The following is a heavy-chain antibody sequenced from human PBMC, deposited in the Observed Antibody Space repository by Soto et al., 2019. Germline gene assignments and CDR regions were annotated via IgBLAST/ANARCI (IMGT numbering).Heavy chain of an antibody. Sequence: QVHLQQWGAGLLKPSETLSLTCAVYGGSFSGYSWSWIRQSPGQGLEWIGEINHGGNTNYSPSLKSRITMSVDTSKNQFSLKLSSVTAADTAVYYCARGRGKSSGWGHYYYYGMDVWGQGTTVTVSS. V-gene: IGHV4-34*01. CDR2: INHGGNT. J-gene: IGHJ6*02. D-gene: IGHD6-19*01. CDR1: GGSFSGYS. CDR3: ARGRGKSSGWGHYYYYGMDV.